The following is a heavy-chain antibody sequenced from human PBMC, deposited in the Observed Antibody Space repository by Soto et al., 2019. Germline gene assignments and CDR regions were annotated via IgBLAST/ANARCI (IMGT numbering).Heavy chain of an antibody. CDR1: GGTFSSFT. J-gene: IGHJ6*02. D-gene: IGHD2-15*01. Sequence: QVQLLQSGAEVKKPGSSVKVSCKASGGTFSSFTISWVRQAPGQGLEGMGGIIPIYGTANYAQKSQGRVTITADASTRTASMELRSMRSEETAVYYCAKDRRADWESCSSYAMDVWGQGTTVTVSS. V-gene: IGHV1-69*01. CDR3: AKDRRADWESCSSYAMDV. CDR2: IIPIYGTA.